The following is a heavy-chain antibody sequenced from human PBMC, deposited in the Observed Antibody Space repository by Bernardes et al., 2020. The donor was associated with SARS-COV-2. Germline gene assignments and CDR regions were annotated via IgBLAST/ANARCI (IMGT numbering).Heavy chain of an antibody. J-gene: IGHJ5*02. V-gene: IGHV5-10-1*01. CDR3: VRVGIDP. Sequence: GESLKISGKGSGYSFTNYWISWVRQMPGKGLEWMGRIDPTDSYTNYSPSFQGHVTISADKSVNTAYLQWSSLKASDTAMYYCVRVGIDPWGQGTLVTVSS. CDR2: IDPTDSYT. D-gene: IGHD1-26*01. CDR1: GYSFTNYW.